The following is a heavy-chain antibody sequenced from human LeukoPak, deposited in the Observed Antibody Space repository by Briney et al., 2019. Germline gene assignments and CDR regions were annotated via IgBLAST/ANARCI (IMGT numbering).Heavy chain of an antibody. CDR3: ARDYYFASGTPHAFDI. V-gene: IGHV3-21*01. D-gene: IGHD3-10*01. CDR1: GFTFSSYN. Sequence: GGSLRLSCAASGFTFSSYNMNWVRQAPGKGLEWVSSISGSGTYMFYPDSVKGRFTISRDNARNSLYLQMSSLRAEDMAVYYCARDYYFASGTPHAFDIWGQGTMVTVSS. CDR2: ISGSGTYM. J-gene: IGHJ3*02.